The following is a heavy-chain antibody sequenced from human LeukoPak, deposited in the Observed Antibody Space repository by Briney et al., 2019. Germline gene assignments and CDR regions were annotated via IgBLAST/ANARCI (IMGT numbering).Heavy chain of an antibody. CDR3: AKGRATMVRGVRYFDY. D-gene: IGHD3-10*01. J-gene: IGHJ4*02. CDR2: ISGSGGST. Sequence: GGSLRLSCAASGFTFSSYAMSWVRQAPGKGLEWVSAISGSGGSTYYADSVKGRFTISRDNSKNTLYLQMNSLRAEDAAVYYCAKGRATMVRGVRYFDYWGQGTLVTVSS. CDR1: GFTFSSYA. V-gene: IGHV3-23*01.